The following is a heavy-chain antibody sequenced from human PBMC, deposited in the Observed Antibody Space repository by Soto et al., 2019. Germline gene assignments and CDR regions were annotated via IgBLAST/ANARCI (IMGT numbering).Heavy chain of an antibody. CDR2: INPDNGNT. CDR1: GYTFTRYT. D-gene: IGHD2-15*01. Sequence: WASVKVSCKASGYTFTRYTMNWVRQAPGQRLEWMGWINPDNGNTKSSRKFQDRVIITRDTSASTAYMDLSSLRSEDTAVYYCARGIATGQLDPWGQGTLVTVSS. J-gene: IGHJ5*02. V-gene: IGHV1-3*01. CDR3: ARGIATGQLDP.